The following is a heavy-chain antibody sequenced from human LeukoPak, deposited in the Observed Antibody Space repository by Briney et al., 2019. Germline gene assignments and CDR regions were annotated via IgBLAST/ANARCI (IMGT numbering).Heavy chain of an antibody. D-gene: IGHD2-2*02. CDR1: GYTFTGYY. CDR2: INPNSGGT. CDR3: ARDQQYCSSTSCYRLEIDY. Sequence: ASVKVSCKASGYTFTGYYMHWVRQAPGQGLEWMGWINPNSGGTNYAQKLQGRVTMTTDTSTSTAYMELRSLRSDDTAVYYCARDQQYCSSTSCYRLEIDYWGQGTLVTVSS. J-gene: IGHJ4*02. V-gene: IGHV1-2*02.